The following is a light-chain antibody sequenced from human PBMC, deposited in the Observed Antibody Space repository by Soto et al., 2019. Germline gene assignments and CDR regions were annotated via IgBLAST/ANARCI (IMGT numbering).Light chain of an antibody. V-gene: IGLV2-14*01. CDR2: TVT. CDR1: SSDVGGYDY. J-gene: IGLJ2*01. CDR3: SSYTSSTTPVV. Sequence: QSALTQPASVSGSPGQSITISCTGTSSDVGGYDYVSWYQQHPGKAPKLMIYTVTNRPSGVSNRFSGSKSGNTASLTISGLQADDEAYYYCSSYTSSTTPVVFGGGTKLTVL.